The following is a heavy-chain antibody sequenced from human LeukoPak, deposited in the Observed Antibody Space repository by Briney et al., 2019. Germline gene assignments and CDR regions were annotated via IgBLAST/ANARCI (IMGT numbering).Heavy chain of an antibody. CDR3: AKGLTRFGDYFDY. CDR1: GFTVSSNY. V-gene: IGHV3-53*01. Sequence: GGSLRLSCAASGFTVSSNYMSWVRQAPGKGLEWVSVIYSGGSTYYADSVKGRFTISRDNSKNTLYLQMNSLRAEDTAVYYCAKGLTRFGDYFDYWGQGTLVTVSS. CDR2: IYSGGST. J-gene: IGHJ4*02. D-gene: IGHD3-16*01.